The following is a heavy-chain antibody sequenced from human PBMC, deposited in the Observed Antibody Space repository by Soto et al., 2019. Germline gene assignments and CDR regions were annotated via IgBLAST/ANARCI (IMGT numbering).Heavy chain of an antibody. V-gene: IGHV1-69*12. J-gene: IGHJ6*02. CDR1: GGTFSSYA. CDR2: IIPIFGTA. Sequence: QVQLVQSGAEVKKPGSSVKVSCKASGGTFSSYAISWVRQAPGQGLEWMGGIIPIFGTANYAQKFQGRVTITADESTSTAYMELSSLRSEDTAVYYCARDPKEIQLCSGGSCYFRSTNRGGGMDVWGQGTTVTVSS. CDR3: ARDPKEIQLCSGGSCYFRSTNRGGGMDV. D-gene: IGHD2-15*01.